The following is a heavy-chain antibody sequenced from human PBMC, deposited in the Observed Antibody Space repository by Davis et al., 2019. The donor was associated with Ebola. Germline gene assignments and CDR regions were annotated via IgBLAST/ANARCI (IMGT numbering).Heavy chain of an antibody. CDR2: INHSGSI. CDR1: GGSFSGYY. V-gene: IGHV4-34*01. D-gene: IGHD2-15*01. CDR3: ARGCCRRYGVDV. Sequence: PSETLSLTCAVYGGSFSGYYWSWIRQSPGKGLEWIGEINHSGSINYNPSLKSRVTMSVDTSRNQFSLRVSSVTAADTAVYYCARGCCRRYGVDVWSQGTTVTVSS. J-gene: IGHJ6*01.